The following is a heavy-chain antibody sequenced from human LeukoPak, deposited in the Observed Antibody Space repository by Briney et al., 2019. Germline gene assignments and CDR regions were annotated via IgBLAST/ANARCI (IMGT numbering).Heavy chain of an antibody. J-gene: IGHJ5*02. CDR2: IYYSGST. D-gene: IGHD4-17*01. V-gene: IGHV4-39*01. Sequence: SETPSLTCTVSGGSISSSSYYWGWIRQPPGKGLEWIGSIYYSGSTYYNPSLKSRVTISVDTSKNQFSLKLSSVTAADTAVYYCARRETTVTTLGWFDPWGQGTLVTVSS. CDR1: GGSISSSSYY. CDR3: ARRETTVTTLGWFDP.